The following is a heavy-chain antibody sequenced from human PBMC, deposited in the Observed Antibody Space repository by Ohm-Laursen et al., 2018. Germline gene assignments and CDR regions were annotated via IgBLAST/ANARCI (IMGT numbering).Heavy chain of an antibody. J-gene: IGHJ6*02. V-gene: IGHV3-15*01. CDR3: ARDVAHGGYGFGMDV. Sequence: GSLRLSCTASGITFSNAWMSWVRQAPGKGLEWVGRIKSKTDGGTTDYAAPVKGRFTISRDDSKNTLYLQMNSLKTEDTAVYYCARDVAHGGYGFGMDVWGQGTTVTVSS. CDR1: GITFSNAW. D-gene: IGHD5-12*01. CDR2: IKSKTDGGTT.